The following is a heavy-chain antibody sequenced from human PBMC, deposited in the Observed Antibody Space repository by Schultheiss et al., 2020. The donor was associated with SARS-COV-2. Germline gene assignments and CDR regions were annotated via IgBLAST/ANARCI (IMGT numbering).Heavy chain of an antibody. D-gene: IGHD1-26*01. V-gene: IGHV3-30*18. CDR1: GFTFNNYG. CDR2: ISYDGSNK. Sequence: GGSLRLSCAASGFTFNNYGMHWVRQAPGKGLEWVAVISYDGSNKYYADSVKGRFTISRDNSNNTLSLQMNSLRAEDTAVYYCAKDQLRGSYYVVDAFDIWGQGTMVTVSS. J-gene: IGHJ3*02. CDR3: AKDQLRGSYYVVDAFDI.